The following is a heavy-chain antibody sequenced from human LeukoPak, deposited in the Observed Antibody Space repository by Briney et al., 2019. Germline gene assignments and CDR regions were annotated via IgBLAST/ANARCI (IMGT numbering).Heavy chain of an antibody. CDR1: GYTFTGYY. D-gene: IGHD4-17*01. Sequence: GASVKVSCKASGYTFTGYYMHWVRQAPGQGLEWMGWINPNSGGTNYAQKFQGRVTMTRDTSIGTAYMELSRLRSDDTAVYYCATESAPHASGDFIWGQETLVTVSS. CDR2: INPNSGGT. J-gene: IGHJ4*02. CDR3: ATESAPHASGDFI. V-gene: IGHV1-2*02.